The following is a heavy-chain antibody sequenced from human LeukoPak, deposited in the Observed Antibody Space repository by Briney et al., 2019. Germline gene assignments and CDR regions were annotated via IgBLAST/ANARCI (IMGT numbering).Heavy chain of an antibody. V-gene: IGHV3-48*03. CDR2: ISSSGSTI. D-gene: IGHD6-19*01. Sequence: GGSLRLSCAASGFTFSSYEMNWVRQAPGKGLEWVSYISSSGSTIYYADSVKGRFTISRDNAKNSLYLQMNSLKTEDTAVYYCARGDSSGWGLDYWGLGTLVTVSS. J-gene: IGHJ4*02. CDR3: ARGDSSGWGLDY. CDR1: GFTFSSYE.